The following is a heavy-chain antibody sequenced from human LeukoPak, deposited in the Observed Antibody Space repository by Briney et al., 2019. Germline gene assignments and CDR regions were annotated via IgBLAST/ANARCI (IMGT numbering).Heavy chain of an antibody. Sequence: SETLSLTCTVSGGSISNKYWSWIRQPPGKGLEWIGYIYYSGSTNYNPSLKSRVTILVDTSKNQFSLKLSSVTAADTAVYYCARAAGIVVVPAATTWFDPWGQGTLVTVSS. CDR2: IYYSGST. V-gene: IGHV4-59*01. J-gene: IGHJ5*02. D-gene: IGHD2-2*01. CDR3: ARAAGIVVVPAATTWFDP. CDR1: GGSISNKY.